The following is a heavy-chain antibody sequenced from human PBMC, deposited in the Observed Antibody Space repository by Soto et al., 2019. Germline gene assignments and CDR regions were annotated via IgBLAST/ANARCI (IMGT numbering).Heavy chain of an antibody. D-gene: IGHD6-13*01. V-gene: IGHV1-18*04. J-gene: IGHJ4*02. CDR1: GYTFISYS. Sequence: QVQLVQSGGEVKKPGASVNISCTATGYTFISYSIPWVRQAPGHGLVWMGWISTYNGNTKYGQSLKGRDIMTRDTAMNTAFMEIRGLRSDDTAIYYCAIEGAHSTLWYYYVDQWGQGTLVAVSS. CDR2: ISTYNGNT. CDR3: AIEGAHSTLWYYYVDQ.